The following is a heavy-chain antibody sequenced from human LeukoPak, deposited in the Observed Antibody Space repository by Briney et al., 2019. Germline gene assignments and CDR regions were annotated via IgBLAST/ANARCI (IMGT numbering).Heavy chain of an antibody. J-gene: IGHJ4*02. CDR2: IIPIFGTA. D-gene: IGHD3-22*01. CDR3: ARGGRSYYYDSSGYCN. CDR1: GGTFSSYA. V-gene: IGHV1-69*13. Sequence: GASVKVSCKASGGTFSSYAISWVRQAPGQGLEWMGGIIPIFGTANYAQKFQGRVTITADESTSTAYMELSSLRSEDTAVYYCARGGRSYYYDSSGYCNWGQGTLVTVSS.